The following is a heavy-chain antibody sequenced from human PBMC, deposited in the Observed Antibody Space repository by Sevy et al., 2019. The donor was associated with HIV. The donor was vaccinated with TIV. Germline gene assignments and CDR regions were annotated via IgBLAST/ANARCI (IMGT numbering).Heavy chain of an antibody. CDR3: ARRASSAYYFDY. CDR2: INHSGST. CDR1: GGSFSGYY. V-gene: IGHV4-34*01. Sequence: SETLSLTCAVYGGSFSGYYWSWIRQPPGKGLEWIGEINHSGSTTYNPSLKIQVTISVDTSKIQFSLKLGSVTAADTAGYYCARRASSAYYFDYWGQGTLVTVSS. D-gene: IGHD1-26*01. J-gene: IGHJ4*02.